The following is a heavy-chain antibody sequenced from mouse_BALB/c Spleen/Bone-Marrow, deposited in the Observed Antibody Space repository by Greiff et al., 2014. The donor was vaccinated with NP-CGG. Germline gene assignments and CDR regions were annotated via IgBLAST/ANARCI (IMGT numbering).Heavy chain of an antibody. D-gene: IGHD2-4*01. CDR1: DYSFTSYW. Sequence: LVESGAELVRPGASVKLSCRASDYSFTSYWVNWVKQRPGQGLEWIGMIHPSDSETRLNQKFKDKATLTVDKSSSTAYMQLSSPTSEDSAVYYCARGDYDGWYFDVWGAGTTVTVSS. J-gene: IGHJ1*01. CDR2: IHPSDSET. CDR3: ARGDYDGWYFDV. V-gene: IGHV1-74*04.